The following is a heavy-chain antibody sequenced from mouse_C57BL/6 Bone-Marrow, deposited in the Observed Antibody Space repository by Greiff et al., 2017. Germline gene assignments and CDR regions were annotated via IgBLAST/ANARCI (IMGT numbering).Heavy chain of an antibody. CDR3: AGRRGEGYWAPFAY. J-gene: IGHJ3*01. Sequence: EVHLVESGGDLVKPGGSLKLSCAASGFTFSSYGMSWVRQTPDKRLEWVATISSGGSYTYYPDSVKGRFTISRDNAKNTLYLQMSSLKSEDTAMYYCAGRRGEGYWAPFAYWGQGTLVTVSA. V-gene: IGHV5-6*01. CDR2: ISSGGSYT. CDR1: GFTFSSYG. D-gene: IGHD2-3*01.